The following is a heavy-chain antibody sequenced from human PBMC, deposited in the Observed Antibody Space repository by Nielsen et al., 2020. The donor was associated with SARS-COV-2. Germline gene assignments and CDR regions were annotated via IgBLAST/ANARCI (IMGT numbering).Heavy chain of an antibody. V-gene: IGHV3-64*04. Sequence: GESLKISCSASGFTFSSYAMHWVRQAPGKGLEYVSAISSNGGSTYYADSVKGRFTISRDNSKNTLYLQMNSLRAEDTAVYYCAKSPLSGSYIDYWGQGTLVTVSS. CDR2: ISSNGGST. D-gene: IGHD1-26*01. J-gene: IGHJ4*02. CDR3: AKSPLSGSYIDY. CDR1: GFTFSSYA.